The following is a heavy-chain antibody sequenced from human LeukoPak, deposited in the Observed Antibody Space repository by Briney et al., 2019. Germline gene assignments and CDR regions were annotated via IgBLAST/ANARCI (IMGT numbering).Heavy chain of an antibody. CDR1: VFTFSSYA. V-gene: IGHV3-23*01. Sequence: GGSLRLSCAASVFTFSSYAMSWVRQAPGRGLEWVSAISGSGGSTYYADSVKGRFTISRDNSKNTLYLQMNSLRAEDTAVYYCAKDRYYYGSGSVRYMDVWGKGTTVTVSS. D-gene: IGHD3-10*01. J-gene: IGHJ6*03. CDR2: ISGSGGST. CDR3: AKDRYYYGSGSVRYMDV.